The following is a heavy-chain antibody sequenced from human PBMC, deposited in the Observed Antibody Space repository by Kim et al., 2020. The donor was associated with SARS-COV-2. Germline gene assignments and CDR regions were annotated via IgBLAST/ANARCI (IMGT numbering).Heavy chain of an antibody. J-gene: IGHJ4*02. V-gene: IGHV4-59*13. Sequence: SETLSLTCTVSGGSISSYYWSWIRQPPGKGLEWIGYIYYSGSTNYNPSLKSRVTISVDTSKNQFSLKLSSVTAADTAVYYCARCSVDTAMVTAFDYWGQGTLVTVSS. CDR1: GGSISSYY. D-gene: IGHD5-18*01. CDR2: IYYSGST. CDR3: ARCSVDTAMVTAFDY.